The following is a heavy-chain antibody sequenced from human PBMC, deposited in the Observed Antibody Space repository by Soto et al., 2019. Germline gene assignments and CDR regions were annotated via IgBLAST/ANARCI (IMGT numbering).Heavy chain of an antibody. Sequence: PGGSLRLPWAASGFTVSNMYMSWVRLAPGKGLEWVSVIYSGGSTYYADSVKGRFTISRDNSKNTLYLQMNSLGAEDTAVYYCARGFQSSFSYWGQGTLVTISS. V-gene: IGHV3-53*01. J-gene: IGHJ4*02. CDR1: GFTVSNMY. CDR2: IYSGGST. CDR3: ARGFQSSFSY. D-gene: IGHD2-21*01.